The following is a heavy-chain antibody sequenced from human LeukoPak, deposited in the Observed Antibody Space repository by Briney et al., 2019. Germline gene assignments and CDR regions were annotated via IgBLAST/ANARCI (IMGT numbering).Heavy chain of an antibody. CDR1: GFTFSSYA. J-gene: IGHJ4*02. CDR3: AKPSSSGGYGAVDY. V-gene: IGHV3-23*01. Sequence: GGSLRLSCAASGFTFSSYAMSWVRQAPGKGLEWVSAISDSGGSTYYADSVKGRFTISRDNSKNTLYLQMNSLRAEDTAVYYCAKPSSSGGYGAVDYWGQGTLVTVSS. D-gene: IGHD5-12*01. CDR2: ISDSGGST.